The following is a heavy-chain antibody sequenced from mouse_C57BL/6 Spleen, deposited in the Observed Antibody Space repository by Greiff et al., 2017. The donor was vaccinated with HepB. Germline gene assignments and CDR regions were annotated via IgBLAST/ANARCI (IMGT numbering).Heavy chain of an antibody. V-gene: IGHV1-9*01. J-gene: IGHJ4*01. D-gene: IGHD1-1*01. CDR1: GYTFTGYW. Sequence: VNLVESGAELMKPGASVKLSCKAPGYTFTGYWIEWVKQRPGHGLEWIGEILPGSGSTNYNEKFKGTATFTADTSSNTAYMQLSSLTTEDSAIYYCARKIIYYYGSSYAMDYWGQGTSVTVSS. CDR3: ARKIIYYYGSSYAMDY. CDR2: ILPGSGST.